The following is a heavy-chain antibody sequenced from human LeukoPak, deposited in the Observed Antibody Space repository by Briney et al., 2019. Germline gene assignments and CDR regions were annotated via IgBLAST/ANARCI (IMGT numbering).Heavy chain of an antibody. CDR3: ARVMLGDSSGYYWNWVYYFDY. Sequence: SETLSLTCTVSGGSIRSYYWSWIRQPPGKGLEWIAYIYYSGSTNYNPSLKSRVTISVDTSKNQFSLKLSSVTAADTAVYYCARVMLGDSSGYYWNWVYYFDYWGQGTLVTVSS. D-gene: IGHD3-22*01. V-gene: IGHV4-59*01. CDR1: GGSIRSYY. CDR2: IYYSGST. J-gene: IGHJ4*02.